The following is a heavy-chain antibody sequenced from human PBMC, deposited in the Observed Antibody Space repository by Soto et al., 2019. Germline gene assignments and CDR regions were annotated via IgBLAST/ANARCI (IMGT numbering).Heavy chain of an antibody. CDR2: ISGSGGST. V-gene: IGHV3-23*01. J-gene: IGHJ5*02. CDR1: GFTFSSYA. CDR3: AKRKDSSGWSTWFDP. D-gene: IGHD6-19*01. Sequence: EVQLLESGGGLVQPGGSLRLSCAASGFTFSSYAMSWVRQAPGKGLEWVSAISGSGGSTYYADSVKGRFTISRDNSKNTLDLQMNSRRAEDTAVYYCAKRKDSSGWSTWFDPWGQGTLVTVSS.